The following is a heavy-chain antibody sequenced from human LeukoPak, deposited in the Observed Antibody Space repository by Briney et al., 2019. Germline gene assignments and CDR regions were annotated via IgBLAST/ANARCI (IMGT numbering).Heavy chain of an antibody. CDR3: ARGIVVVPAAIFRYFDY. CDR1: GGSLSGYY. J-gene: IGHJ4*02. Sequence: PSETLSLTCAVYGGSLSGYYWSWIRQPPGEGLEWIGEINHSGSTNYNPSLKGRVTISVDTSKNQFSLKLSSVTAADTAVYYCARGIVVVPAAIFRYFDYWGQGTLVTVSS. V-gene: IGHV4-34*01. D-gene: IGHD2-2*02. CDR2: INHSGST.